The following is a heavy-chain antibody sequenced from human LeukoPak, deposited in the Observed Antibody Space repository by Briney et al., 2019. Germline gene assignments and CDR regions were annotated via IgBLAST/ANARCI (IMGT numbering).Heavy chain of an antibody. CDR2: INHSGST. V-gene: IGHV4-34*01. CDR1: GGSFSGYY. D-gene: IGHD2-2*01. CDR3: ARGEATAVPDIVVVPAANWFDP. J-gene: IGHJ5*02. Sequence: SETLSLTCAVYGGSFSGYYWSWIRQPPGKGLEWIGEINHSGSTNYNPSLKSRVTISVDTSKNQFSLKLSSVTAADTAEYYCARGEATAVPDIVVVPAANWFDPWGQGTLVTVSS.